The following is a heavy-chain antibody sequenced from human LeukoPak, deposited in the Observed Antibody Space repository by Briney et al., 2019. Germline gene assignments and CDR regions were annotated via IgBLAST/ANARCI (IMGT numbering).Heavy chain of an antibody. CDR3: ARDFHRRLYDSSGYYPY. CDR1: GFTVSSNY. V-gene: IGHV3-66*01. Sequence: GGSLRLSCAASGFTVSSNYMSWVRQAPGKGLEWVSVIYSGGSTYYADSVKGRFTISRDNSKNTLYLQMNSLRAEDTAVYYCARDFHRRLYDSSGYYPYWGQGTLVTVSS. J-gene: IGHJ4*02. D-gene: IGHD3-22*01. CDR2: IYSGGST.